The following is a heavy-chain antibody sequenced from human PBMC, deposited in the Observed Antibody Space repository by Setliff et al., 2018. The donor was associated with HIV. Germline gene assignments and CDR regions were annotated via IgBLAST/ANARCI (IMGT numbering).Heavy chain of an antibody. V-gene: IGHV1-2*02. CDR2: INPNSGDT. CDR3: ARVRQREFSGHDYCYFDY. D-gene: IGHD5-12*01. Sequence: GASVKVSCKASGYTFTRHYLHWVRLAPGQGLEWMGWINPNSGDTNYAQKFQGRFTISRDNAKNSLSLQMSSLRVEDTAVYYCARVRQREFSGHDYCYFDYWGQGTLVTVSS. CDR1: GYTFTRHY. J-gene: IGHJ4*02.